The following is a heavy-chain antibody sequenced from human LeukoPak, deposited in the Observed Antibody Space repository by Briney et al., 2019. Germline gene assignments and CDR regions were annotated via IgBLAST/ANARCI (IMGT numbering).Heavy chain of an antibody. V-gene: IGHV3-23*01. CDR3: AKDHAYYYGSGSWEWFDP. Sequence: QPGASLRLSCAASGFTFSSYAMSWVRLAPGKGLEWVSTITSSGGSTYYADSVKGRFTVSRDNSKNTLFLQMNSLRAEDTAVYYCAKDHAYYYGSGSWEWFDPWGQGTLVTVSS. D-gene: IGHD3-10*01. J-gene: IGHJ5*02. CDR1: GFTFSSYA. CDR2: ITSSGGST.